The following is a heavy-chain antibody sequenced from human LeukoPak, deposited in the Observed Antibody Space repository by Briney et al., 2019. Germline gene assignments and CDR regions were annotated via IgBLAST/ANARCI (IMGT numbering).Heavy chain of an antibody. V-gene: IGHV1-69*13. J-gene: IGHJ3*02. D-gene: IGHD2-2*01. CDR2: IIPMFGTA. CDR3: ARVTVTLSSDAFDI. CDR1: GGTFSSYV. Sequence: SVKVYCKASGGTFSSYVISWERQATGQGLAWMGGIIPMFGTANYAQKFQGRVTITADESTSTAYMELSSLRSEDTAVYYCARVTVTLSSDAFDIWGQGTMVTVSS.